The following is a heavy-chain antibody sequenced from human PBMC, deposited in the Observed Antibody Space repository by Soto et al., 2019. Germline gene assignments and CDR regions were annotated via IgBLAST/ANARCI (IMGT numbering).Heavy chain of an antibody. CDR2: ISYDGITK. J-gene: IGHJ3*02. Sequence: QVQVVESGGGVVQPGRSLRLSCETSGFTFSSYALHWVRQAPGKGLEWVALISYDGITKYYADSVKGRFTISGDNSKNTMYLQMNSLRAEDTVVDFCARDDKTFPYNSGCFPDAFDIWGQGTMVTVSS. CDR3: ARDDKTFPYNSGCFPDAFDI. D-gene: IGHD6-19*01. CDR1: GFTFSSYA. V-gene: IGHV3-30-3*01.